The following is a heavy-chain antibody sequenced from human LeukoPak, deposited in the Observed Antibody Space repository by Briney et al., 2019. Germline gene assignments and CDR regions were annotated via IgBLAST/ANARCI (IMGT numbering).Heavy chain of an antibody. J-gene: IGHJ4*02. V-gene: IGHV3-23*01. CDR1: GFTFSSYA. CDR2: ISGSGGST. D-gene: IGHD3-22*01. CDR3: ARDPYYYDSSGYYPGY. Sequence: PGGSLRLSCAASGFTFSSYAMSWVRQAPGKGLEWVSAISGSGGSTYYADSVKGRFTISRDNSKNTLYLQMNSLRAEDTAVYYCARDPYYYDSSGYYPGYWGQGTLVTVSS.